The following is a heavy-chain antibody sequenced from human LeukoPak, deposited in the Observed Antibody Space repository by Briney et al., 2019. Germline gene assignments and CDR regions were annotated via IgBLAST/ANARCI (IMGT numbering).Heavy chain of an antibody. Sequence: PSQTLSLTWTVAGGSVSSNNFYWSWIRQPPGKGLEWIGWVHYSESTHFNPSLKSRVTISLDTSKNKFSRKLNSVTGADTATYDCARQQIRGGIVGDFDYWGPGSLVTVSS. CDR1: GGSVSSNNFY. CDR3: ARQQIRGGIVGDFDY. CDR2: VHYSEST. D-gene: IGHD3-16*02. V-gene: IGHV4-61*01. J-gene: IGHJ4*02.